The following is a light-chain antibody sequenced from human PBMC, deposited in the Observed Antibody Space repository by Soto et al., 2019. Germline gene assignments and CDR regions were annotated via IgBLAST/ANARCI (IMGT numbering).Light chain of an antibody. CDR2: SSN. CDR1: SSNIGSNS. V-gene: IGLV1-44*01. Sequence: QSVLTQPPSASGTPRQRVTISCSGSSSNIGSNSVNWYQQLPGTAPKLLMYSSNQRPSGVPDRFSGSKSGTSASLAISGLQSEDEADDYCAAWDDSLNGVVFGGGTKLTVL. J-gene: IGLJ2*01. CDR3: AAWDDSLNGVV.